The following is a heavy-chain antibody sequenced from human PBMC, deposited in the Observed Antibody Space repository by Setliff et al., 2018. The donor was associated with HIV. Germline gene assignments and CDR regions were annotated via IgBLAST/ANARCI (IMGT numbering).Heavy chain of an antibody. CDR1: GYTFTNYD. Sequence: ASVKVSCKASGYTFTNYDINWVRQATGQGLEWMGRMNPNSGNTEYAQQFQGRVTMTRNTSIITAYMELSSLRSEDTAIYYCARGHSGNDYWGQGTLVTVSS. CDR3: ARGHSGNDY. J-gene: IGHJ4*02. CDR2: MNPNSGNT. D-gene: IGHD1-1*01. V-gene: IGHV1-8*02.